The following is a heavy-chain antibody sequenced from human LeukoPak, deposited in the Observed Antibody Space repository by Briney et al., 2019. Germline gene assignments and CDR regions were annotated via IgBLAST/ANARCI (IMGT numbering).Heavy chain of an antibody. V-gene: IGHV3-21*01. CDR2: ISSGGHNI. Sequence: GGSLRLSCAASEFTFSRYSMNWFRQAPGEGLEWVSSISSGGHNIFYGDSVKGRFTISRDNAKNSLFLQMNSLRVEDTGVYYCARHGDGFYYGMDVWGQGTTVTVSS. D-gene: IGHD2-21*02. J-gene: IGHJ6*02. CDR1: EFTFSRYS. CDR3: ARHGDGFYYGMDV.